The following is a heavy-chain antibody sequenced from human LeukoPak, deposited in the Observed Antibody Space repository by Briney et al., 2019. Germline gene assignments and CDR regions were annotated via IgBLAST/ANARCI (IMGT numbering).Heavy chain of an antibody. CDR3: ARLPVYYDFWSGYPDPKGKFDP. CDR2: IYYSGST. Sequence: PSETLSLTCTVSGGSIISSSYNWGWIRQPPGKGLEWIGSIYYSGSTYYNPSLKSRVTISVDTSKNQFSLKLSSVTAADTAVYYCARLPVYYDFWSGYPDPKGKFDPWGQGTLVTVSS. J-gene: IGHJ5*02. D-gene: IGHD3-3*01. V-gene: IGHV4-39*01. CDR1: GGSIISSSYN.